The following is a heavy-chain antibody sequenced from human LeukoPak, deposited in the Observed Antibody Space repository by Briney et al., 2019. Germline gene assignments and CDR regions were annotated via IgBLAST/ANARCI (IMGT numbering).Heavy chain of an antibody. CDR3: ARQGAGYGDDAH. J-gene: IGHJ4*02. D-gene: IGHD4/OR15-4a*01. CDR1: GGSISSTNYY. Sequence: SETLSLTCIVSGGSISSTNYYWGWIRQSPGMGLEWIGSIYYIGSTYYNPSLKNRVTISVDTSKNQFSLKLSSVTAADTAVYYCARQGAGYGDDAHWGQGTLVTVSS. CDR2: IYYIGST. V-gene: IGHV4-39*01.